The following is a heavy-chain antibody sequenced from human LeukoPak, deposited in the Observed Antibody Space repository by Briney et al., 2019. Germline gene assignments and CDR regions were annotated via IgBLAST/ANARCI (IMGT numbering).Heavy chain of an antibody. CDR2: IIPIFGTE. J-gene: IGHJ4*02. D-gene: IGHD2-2*01. V-gene: IGHV1-69*13. CDR1: GGTFSSYA. CDR3: AREGVVVPAVTGYYFDY. Sequence: GASVKVSCKASGGTFSSYAISWVRQAPGQGLEWMGGIIPIFGTENYAQKFQDRVTITADESTSTAYMELSSLRSEDTAVYYCAREGVVVPAVTGYYFDYWGQGTLVTVSS.